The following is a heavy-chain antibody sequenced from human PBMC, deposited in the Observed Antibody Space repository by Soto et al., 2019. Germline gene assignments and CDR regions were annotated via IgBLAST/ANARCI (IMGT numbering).Heavy chain of an antibody. Sequence: GGSLRLSCAASGFTFSSYGMHWVRQAPGKGLEWVAVIWYDGSNKYYADSVKGRFTISRDNSKNTLYLQMNSLRAEDTAVYYCANIVIGGSYYADAFDIRGQRKTVTVSS. J-gene: IGHJ3*02. V-gene: IGHV3-33*06. CDR2: IWYDGSNK. D-gene: IGHD1-26*01. CDR1: GFTFSSYG. CDR3: ANIVIGGSYYADAFDI.